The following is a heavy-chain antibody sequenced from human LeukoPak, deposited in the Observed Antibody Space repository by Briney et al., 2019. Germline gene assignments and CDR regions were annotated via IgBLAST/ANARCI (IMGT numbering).Heavy chain of an antibody. CDR3: ARQIVVVVAATSDGMDV. V-gene: IGHV1-2*02. Sequence: ASVKVSCKASGYTFTGYYMHWVRQAPGQGLEWMGWINPNSGGTNYAQKFQGRVTMTRDTSISTAYMELSRLRSDDTAVYYCARQIVVVVAATSDGMDVWGQGTTVTVSS. J-gene: IGHJ6*02. CDR1: GYTFTGYY. CDR2: INPNSGGT. D-gene: IGHD2-15*01.